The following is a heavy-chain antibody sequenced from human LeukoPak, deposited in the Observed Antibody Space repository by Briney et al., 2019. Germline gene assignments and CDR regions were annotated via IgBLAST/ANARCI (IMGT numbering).Heavy chain of an antibody. D-gene: IGHD6-13*01. J-gene: IGHJ3*02. CDR3: ARGYSGSSWSRRAFDI. V-gene: IGHV4-39*07. CDR1: GGSISSSSYY. Sequence: SETLSLTCTVSGGSISSSSYYWGWIRQPPGKGLEWIGSIYYSGSTYYNPSLKSRVTISVDTSKNQFSLKLSSVTAADTAVYYCARGYSGSSWSRRAFDIWGQGTMVTVSS. CDR2: IYYSGST.